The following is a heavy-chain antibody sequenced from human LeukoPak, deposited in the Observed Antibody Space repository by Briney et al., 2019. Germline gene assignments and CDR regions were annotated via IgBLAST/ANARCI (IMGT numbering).Heavy chain of an antibody. CDR2: IIPLLGTA. D-gene: IGHD4-11*01. J-gene: IGHJ3*02. V-gene: IGHV1-69*13. Sequence: GASVKVSCKASGGTFNYYAISWVRQAPGQGLEWMGGIIPLLGTANYAQKFQGRLTIIADDSTNISYMELSRLRSEDTAVYTCARFLVPNDYKDGFDIWGQGTMVTVSS. CDR3: ARFLVPNDYKDGFDI. CDR1: GGTFNYYA.